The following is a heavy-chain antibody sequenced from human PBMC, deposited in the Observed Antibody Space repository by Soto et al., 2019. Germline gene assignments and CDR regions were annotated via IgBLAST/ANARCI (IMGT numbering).Heavy chain of an antibody. CDR1: GFTFSSYA. J-gene: IGHJ5*02. Sequence: GGSLRLSCAASGFTFSSYAMSWVRQAPGKGLEWVSAISGSGGSTYYADSVKGRFTISRDNSKNTLYLQMNSLRAEDTALYYCAKDPARGRLLWRQNWFDPWGQGTLVTVSS. CDR3: AKDPARGRLLWRQNWFDP. V-gene: IGHV3-23*01. D-gene: IGHD3-10*01. CDR2: ISGSGGST.